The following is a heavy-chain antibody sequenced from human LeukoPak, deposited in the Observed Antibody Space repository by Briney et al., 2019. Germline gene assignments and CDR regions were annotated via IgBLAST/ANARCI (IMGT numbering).Heavy chain of an antibody. J-gene: IGHJ5*02. CDR2: IYNSESI. CDR3: ARDRSSSYTRDWFDP. CDR1: GGSINGYY. V-gene: IGHV4-4*07. D-gene: IGHD6-13*01. Sequence: PSETLSLTCTVSGGSINGYYWSWIRQPAGKGLEWIGRIYNSESINYNPSLKSRDTMSIDTSKSQFSLKLNSVTAADTAVYYCARDRSSSYTRDWFDPWGQGALVTVSS.